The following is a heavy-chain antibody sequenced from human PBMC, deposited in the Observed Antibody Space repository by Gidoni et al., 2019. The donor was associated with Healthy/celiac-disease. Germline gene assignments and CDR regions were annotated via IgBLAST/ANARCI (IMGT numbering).Heavy chain of an antibody. CDR2: FDPEDGET. Sequence: LQAPGKGLEWMGGFDPEDGETIYAQKFQGRVTMTEDTSTDTAYMELSSLRSEDTAVYYCATVIHAAVAGPYNWFDPWGQGTLVTVSS. V-gene: IGHV1-24*01. D-gene: IGHD6-19*01. CDR3: ATVIHAAVAGPYNWFDP. J-gene: IGHJ5*02.